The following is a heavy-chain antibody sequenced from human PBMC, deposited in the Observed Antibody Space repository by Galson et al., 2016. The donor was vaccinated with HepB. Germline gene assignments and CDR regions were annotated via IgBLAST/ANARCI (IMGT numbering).Heavy chain of an antibody. D-gene: IGHD1-26*01. CDR1: GFTFSSYG. CDR2: IWYDGSNK. J-gene: IGHJ6*04. CDR3: VQGSTAPAV. V-gene: IGHV3-33*06. Sequence: SLRLSCAASGFTFSSYGIHWVRQAPGKGLEWVAVIWYDGSNKYYADSVKGRFTISRDNSKNTLYLQMNSLRAEDTAVYYCVQGSTAPAVWGKGTTVTVSS.